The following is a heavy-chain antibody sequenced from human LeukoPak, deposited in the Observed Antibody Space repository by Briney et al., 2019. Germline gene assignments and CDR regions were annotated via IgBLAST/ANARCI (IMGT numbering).Heavy chain of an antibody. CDR1: GFTFSSYS. J-gene: IGHJ5*02. Sequence: GGSLRLSCAASGFTFSSYSMNWVRQAPGKGLEWVSSISSSSSYIYYADSVKGRFTISRDNAKNSLYLQMNSLRAEDTAVYYCASTMGGQLVLGWFDPWGQGTLVIVSS. V-gene: IGHV3-21*01. CDR2: ISSSSSYI. D-gene: IGHD6-13*01. CDR3: ASTMGGQLVLGWFDP.